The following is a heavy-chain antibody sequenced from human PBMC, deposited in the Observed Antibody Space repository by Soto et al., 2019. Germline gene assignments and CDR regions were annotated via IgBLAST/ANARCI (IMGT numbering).Heavy chain of an antibody. CDR3: ARDSAYGDYGMDV. CDR2: IYYSGST. D-gene: IGHD4-17*01. V-gene: IGHV4-61*01. Sequence: QVQLQESGPGLVKPSETLSLICTVSGGSVSSDNYFWGWIRQPPGKGLEWIGYIYYSGSTDYSPYLKSRVTISVDTSKNQFSLRLRSVTAADTAVYYCARDSAYGDYGMDVWGQGTTVTVSS. J-gene: IGHJ6*02. CDR1: GGSVSSDNYF.